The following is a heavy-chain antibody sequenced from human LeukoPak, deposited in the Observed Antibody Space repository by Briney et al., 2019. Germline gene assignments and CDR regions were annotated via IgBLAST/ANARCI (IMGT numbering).Heavy chain of an antibody. J-gene: IGHJ4*02. CDR1: GGSISSYY. CDR2: INHSGST. V-gene: IGHV4-34*01. D-gene: IGHD2-21*02. CDR3: ARLGGGKHIVVVTARRYYFDY. Sequence: SETLSLTCTVSGGSISSYYWSWIRQSPGKGLEWIGEINHSGSTNYNPSLKSRVTISVDTSKNQFSLKLSSVTAADTAVYYCARLGGGKHIVVVTARRYYFDYWGQGTLVTVSS.